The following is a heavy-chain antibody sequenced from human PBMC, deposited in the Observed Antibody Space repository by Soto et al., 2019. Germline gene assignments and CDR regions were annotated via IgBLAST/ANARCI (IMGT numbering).Heavy chain of an antibody. CDR2: IIPIFGTA. Sequence: ASVKVSCEASGGTFSSYAISWVRQAPRQGLEWMGGIIPIFGTANYAQKFQGRVTITADESTSTAYMELSSLRSEDTAVYYCARDSSGWYGSAGDAFDIWGQGTMVTVSS. J-gene: IGHJ3*02. V-gene: IGHV1-69*13. D-gene: IGHD6-19*01. CDR3: ARDSSGWYGSAGDAFDI. CDR1: GGTFSSYA.